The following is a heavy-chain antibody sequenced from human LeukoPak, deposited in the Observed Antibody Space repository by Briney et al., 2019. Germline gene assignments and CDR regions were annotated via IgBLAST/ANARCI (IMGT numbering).Heavy chain of an antibody. D-gene: IGHD6-13*01. CDR2: IKQDGSEK. Sequence: PGGSLRLSCAASGFTFSTYWMNWVRQAPGKGLEWVANIKQDGSEKYYVDSVKGRFTISRDNAKNSLYLQINSLRAEDTAVYCCARDGEAAGIYFDYWGQGTLVTVSS. CDR3: ARDGEAAGIYFDY. J-gene: IGHJ4*02. V-gene: IGHV3-7*01. CDR1: GFTFSTYW.